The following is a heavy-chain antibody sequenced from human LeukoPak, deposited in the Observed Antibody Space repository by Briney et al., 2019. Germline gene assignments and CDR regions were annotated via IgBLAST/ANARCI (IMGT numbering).Heavy chain of an antibody. V-gene: IGHV1-18*01. Sequence: ASVKVSCKASGYTFTNYGITWVRQAPGQGLERMGWISAYNGNTNYAQKLQGRVTMTTDTSTSTAYMELRSLRSDDTAVYYCARDRAPFYDFWSGCDYWGQGTLVTVSS. CDR1: GYTFTNYG. CDR3: ARDRAPFYDFWSGCDY. J-gene: IGHJ4*02. CDR2: ISAYNGNT. D-gene: IGHD3-3*01.